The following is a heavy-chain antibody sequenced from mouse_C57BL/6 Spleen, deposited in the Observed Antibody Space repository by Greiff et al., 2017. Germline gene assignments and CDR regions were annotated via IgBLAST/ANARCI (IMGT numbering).Heavy chain of an antibody. J-gene: IGHJ2*01. D-gene: IGHD2-5*01. CDR1: GFTFNTYA. CDR2: IRSKSSNYAT. CDR3: VREGNSNYPNYFDY. Sequence: EVKLVESGGGLVQPKGSLKLSCAASGFTFNTYAMHWVRQAPGKGLEWVARIRSKSSNYATYYADSVKDRFTISRDDSQSMLYLQMNNLKTEDTAMYYCVREGNSNYPNYFDYWGQGTTLTVSS. V-gene: IGHV10-3*01.